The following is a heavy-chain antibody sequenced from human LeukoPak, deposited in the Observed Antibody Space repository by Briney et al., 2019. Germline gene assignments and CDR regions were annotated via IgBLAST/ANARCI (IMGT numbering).Heavy chain of an antibody. D-gene: IGHD5-24*01. CDR1: GGSFSGYY. V-gene: IGHV4-34*01. Sequence: PSETLSLTCAVYGGSFSGYYWSWIRQPPGKGLEWIGEINHSGSTNYNPSLKSRVTISVDTSKNQFSLKLSSVTAADTAVYYCASNGAVEMATIRSLDYWGQGTLVTVSS. J-gene: IGHJ4*02. CDR2: INHSGST. CDR3: ASNGAVEMATIRSLDY.